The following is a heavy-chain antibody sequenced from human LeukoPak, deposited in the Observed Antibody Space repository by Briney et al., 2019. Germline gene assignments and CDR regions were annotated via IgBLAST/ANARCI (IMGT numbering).Heavy chain of an antibody. CDR3: ARGSVVVVAATPFRNYYYMDV. D-gene: IGHD2-15*01. CDR1: GGTFSSYA. Sequence: SVTVSCKASGGTFSSYAISWVRQAPGQGLEWMGGIIPIIGTANYAQKFQGRVTITADESTSTAYMELSSLRSEDTAVYYCARGSVVVVAATPFRNYYYMDVWGKGTTVTISS. V-gene: IGHV1-69*13. J-gene: IGHJ6*03. CDR2: IIPIIGTA.